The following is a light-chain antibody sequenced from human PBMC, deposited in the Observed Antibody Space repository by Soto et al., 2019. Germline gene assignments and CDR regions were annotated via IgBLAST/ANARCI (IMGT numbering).Light chain of an antibody. CDR1: SSDVGGFKY. Sequence: QSALTQPASVSGSPGQSITISCTGTSSDVGGFKYVSWYQQHPGKAPKLMIYEASNRPSGVSDRFSGSKFGNTASLTIYGLQAEDEAYYYCSSYTTSTSFILFGGGTKLTVL. CDR2: EAS. V-gene: IGLV2-14*01. J-gene: IGLJ2*01. CDR3: SSYTTSTSFIL.